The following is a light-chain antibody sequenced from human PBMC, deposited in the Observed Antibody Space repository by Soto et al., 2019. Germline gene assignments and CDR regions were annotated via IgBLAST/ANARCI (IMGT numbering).Light chain of an antibody. CDR1: QSVSSY. CDR3: QQYGSSPLT. V-gene: IGKV3-20*01. Sequence: EIVLTQSPATLSLSPGERVTLSCRASQSVSSYLAWYQQKPGQAPRLLIYDASNRATGIPARFSGSGSGTDFTLTISRLEAEDFAVYYCQQYGSSPLTFGGGTKVDIK. J-gene: IGKJ4*01. CDR2: DAS.